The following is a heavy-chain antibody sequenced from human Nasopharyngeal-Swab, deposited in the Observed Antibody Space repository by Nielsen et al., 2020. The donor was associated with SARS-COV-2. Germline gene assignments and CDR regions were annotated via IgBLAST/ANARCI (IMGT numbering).Heavy chain of an antibody. J-gene: IGHJ4*02. Sequence: SETLSLTCTVSGGSISSGSYYWSWIRQPAGKGLEWIGRIYTSGSTNYNPSLKSRVTISVDTSKNQFSLKLSSVTAADTAVYYCARVRRDTIFGVVIIGTFDYWGQGTLVTVSS. V-gene: IGHV4-61*02. D-gene: IGHD3-3*01. CDR3: ARVRRDTIFGVVIIGTFDY. CDR1: GGSISSGSYY. CDR2: IYTSGST.